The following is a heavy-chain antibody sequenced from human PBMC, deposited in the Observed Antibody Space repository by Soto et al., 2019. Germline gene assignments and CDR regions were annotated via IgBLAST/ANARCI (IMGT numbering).Heavy chain of an antibody. V-gene: IGHV4-39*01. J-gene: IGHJ6*02. CDR3: ARSFHYGDYVGYYYRMDV. Sequence: NPSETLSLTCTVSGGSISSSSYYWGWIRQPPGKGLEWIGSIYYSGSTYYNPSLKSRVTISVDTSKNQFSLKLSSVTAADTAVYYCARSFHYGDYVGYYYRMDVWGQGTTVTVSS. CDR2: IYYSGST. D-gene: IGHD4-17*01. CDR1: GGSISSSSYY.